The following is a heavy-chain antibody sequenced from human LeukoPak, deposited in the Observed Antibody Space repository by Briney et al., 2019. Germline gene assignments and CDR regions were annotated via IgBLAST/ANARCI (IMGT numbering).Heavy chain of an antibody. CDR3: ATLNTPFDY. D-gene: IGHD2-15*01. CDR2: ISSSGGNT. Sequence: GGSLRLSCAASGFTFSSYAMSWVRQAPGKGLEWVSRISSSGGNTYYAGSVGGRFTISRDNSKNTLYLQMNSLRAEDTAVYFCATLNTPFDYWGQGTLVTVSS. J-gene: IGHJ4*02. CDR1: GFTFSSYA. V-gene: IGHV3-23*01.